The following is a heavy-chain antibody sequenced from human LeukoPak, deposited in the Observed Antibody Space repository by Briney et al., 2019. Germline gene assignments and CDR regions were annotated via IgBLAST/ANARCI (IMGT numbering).Heavy chain of an antibody. V-gene: IGHV3-23*01. CDR3: AKDEGGLWFGELSTHYYGMDV. J-gene: IGHJ6*02. CDR1: GFTFSSYA. Sequence: GGSLRLSCAASGFTFSSYAMSWVPQAPGKGLEWVSAISGSGGSTYYADSVKGRFTISRDNSKNTLYPQMNSLRAEDTAVYYCAKDEGGLWFGELSTHYYGMDVWGQGTTVTVSS. D-gene: IGHD3-10*01. CDR2: ISGSGGST.